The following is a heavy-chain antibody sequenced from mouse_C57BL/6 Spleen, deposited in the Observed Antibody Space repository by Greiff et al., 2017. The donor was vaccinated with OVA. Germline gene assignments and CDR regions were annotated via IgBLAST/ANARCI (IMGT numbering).Heavy chain of an antibody. J-gene: IGHJ4*01. CDR1: GYAFTNYL. V-gene: IGHV1-54*01. CDR3: AREDAMDY. Sequence: QVQLQQSGAELVRPGTSVKVSCKASGYAFTNYLIEWVKQRPGQGLEWIGVINPGSGGTNHNEKFKGQATLTADKSSSTAYMQLSSLTSEDSAVYFCAREDAMDYWGQGTSVTVSS. CDR2: INPGSGGT.